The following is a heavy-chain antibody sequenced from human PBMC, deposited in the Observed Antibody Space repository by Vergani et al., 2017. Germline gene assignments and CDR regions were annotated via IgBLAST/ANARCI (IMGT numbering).Heavy chain of an antibody. CDR2: ISAYNGNT. J-gene: IGHJ4*02. D-gene: IGHD2-21*01. Sequence: QVQLVQSGAEVKKPGASVKVSCKASGYTFTSYGISWVRQAPGQGLEWMGWISAYNGNTNYAQKLQVRVTMTTDTSPSTAYMELRSLRSDDTAVYYCARDRGVVVIAIPRFDYWGQGTLVTVSS. V-gene: IGHV1-18*01. CDR1: GYTFTSYG. CDR3: ARDRGVVVIAIPRFDY.